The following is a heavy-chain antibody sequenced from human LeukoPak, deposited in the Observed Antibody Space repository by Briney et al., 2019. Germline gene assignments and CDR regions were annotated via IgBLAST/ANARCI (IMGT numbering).Heavy chain of an antibody. CDR2: IIPILGIA. V-gene: IGHV1-69*04. Sequence: SVKVSCKASGGTFSSYAISWVRQAPGQGVEWMGRIIPILGIANYAQKFQGRVTITADKSTSTAYMKLSSLRSEDTAVYYCAREERDIVVVVAATGLYNWFDPWGQGTLVTVSS. CDR3: AREERDIVVVVAATGLYNWFDP. J-gene: IGHJ5*02. D-gene: IGHD2-15*01. CDR1: GGTFSSYA.